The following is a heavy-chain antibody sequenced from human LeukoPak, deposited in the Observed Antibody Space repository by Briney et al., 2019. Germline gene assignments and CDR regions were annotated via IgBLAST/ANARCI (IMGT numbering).Heavy chain of an antibody. V-gene: IGHV4-59*08. CDR3: ARHQSTGFREYYYYGMDV. CDR1: GGSISSYY. J-gene: IGHJ6*02. CDR2: IHDSGST. D-gene: IGHD3-10*01. Sequence: SETLSLTCTVSGGSISSYYWSWIRQPPGKGLEWIGYIHDSGSTNYNPSLKGRVTISLDTSKNQFSLKLSSVTAADTAVYYCARHQSTGFREYYYYGMDVWGQGTTVTVSS.